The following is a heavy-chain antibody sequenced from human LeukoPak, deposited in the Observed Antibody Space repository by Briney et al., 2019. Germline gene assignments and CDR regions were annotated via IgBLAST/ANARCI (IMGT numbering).Heavy chain of an antibody. D-gene: IGHD6-19*01. CDR3: ARSSGWYAHYFDY. CDR2: INHSGST. V-gene: IGHV4-34*01. J-gene: IGHJ4*02. Sequence: SETLSLTCAVYGGSFSGYYWSWIRQPPGNGLEWIGEINHSGSTNYNPSLKSRVTISVDTSKNQFSLKLSSVTAADTAVYYCARSSGWYAHYFDYWGQGTLVTVSS. CDR1: GGSFSGYY.